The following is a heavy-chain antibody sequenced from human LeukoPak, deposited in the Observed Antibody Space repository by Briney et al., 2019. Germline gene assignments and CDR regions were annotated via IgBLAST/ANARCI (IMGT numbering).Heavy chain of an antibody. CDR3: ARDEDGSSWYPNWFDP. CDR2: IYHSGST. J-gene: IGHJ5*02. D-gene: IGHD6-13*01. V-gene: IGHV4-38-2*02. Sequence: SETLSLTCTVSGYPISSGYYWGWIRQPPGKGLEWIGSIYHSGSTYYNPSLKSRVTISVDTSKNQFSLKLSSVTAADTAVYYCARDEDGSSWYPNWFDPWGQGTLVTVSS. CDR1: GYPISSGYY.